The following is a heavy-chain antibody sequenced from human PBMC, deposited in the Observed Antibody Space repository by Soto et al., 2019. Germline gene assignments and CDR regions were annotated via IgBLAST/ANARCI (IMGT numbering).Heavy chain of an antibody. CDR2: ISGGGGNT. CDR3: AKDRSIIATAVLDY. Sequence: PGGSLRLSCAASGFTLSTYAMSWVRQAPGKGLEWVSAISGGGGNTYYADSVKGRFTISRDNSKDTLFLQMNSLRAEDTAIYYCAKDRSIIATAVLDYWGQGILVTVSS. CDR1: GFTLSTYA. D-gene: IGHD6-13*01. J-gene: IGHJ4*02. V-gene: IGHV3-23*01.